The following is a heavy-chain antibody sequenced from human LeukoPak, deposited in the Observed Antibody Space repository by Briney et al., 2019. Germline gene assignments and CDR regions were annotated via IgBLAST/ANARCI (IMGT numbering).Heavy chain of an antibody. Sequence: PSETLSLTCAVYGDSLGGFYWSWIRQSPGKGLEWIGEIHHTGSGNHHPTLKSRITLSVDTSKNQLSLNLASVTAADTATYYCARGTYGSSYFQYWGQGILVTVSS. V-gene: IGHV4-34*01. CDR1: GDSLGGFY. CDR3: ARGTYGSSYFQY. D-gene: IGHD6-13*01. CDR2: IHHTGSG. J-gene: IGHJ4*02.